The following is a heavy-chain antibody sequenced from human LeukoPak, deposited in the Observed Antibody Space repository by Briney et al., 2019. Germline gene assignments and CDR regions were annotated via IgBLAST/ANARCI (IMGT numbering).Heavy chain of an antibody. J-gene: IGHJ4*02. V-gene: IGHV4-59*06. CDR1: GGSISSYY. CDR2: IYYSGST. D-gene: IGHD3-10*01. Sequence: SETLSLTCTVSGGSISSYYWSWIRQPPGKGLEWIGYIYYSGSTYYNPSLKSRVTISVDTSKNQFSLKLSSVTAADTAVYYCARESGVSQAAFDYWGQGTLVTVSS. CDR3: ARESGVSQAAFDY.